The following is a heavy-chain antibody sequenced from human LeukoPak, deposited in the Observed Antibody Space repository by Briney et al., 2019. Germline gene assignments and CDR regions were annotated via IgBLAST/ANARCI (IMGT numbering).Heavy chain of an antibody. V-gene: IGHV3-21*01. Sequence: GGSLRLSCAASGFTFSSYSMNWVRQAPGKGLEWVSSISSSSSYIYYADSVKGRFTISRDNAKNSLYLQMNSLRAEDTAVYYCARVWSSGSFLMALGYWGQGTLVTVSS. J-gene: IGHJ4*02. CDR3: ARVWSSGSFLMALGY. D-gene: IGHD3-10*01. CDR2: ISSSSSYI. CDR1: GFTFSSYS.